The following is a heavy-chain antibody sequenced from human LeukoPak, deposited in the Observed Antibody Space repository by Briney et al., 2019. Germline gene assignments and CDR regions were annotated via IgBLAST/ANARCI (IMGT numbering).Heavy chain of an antibody. Sequence: GGSLRLSCAASGFTFSSYSMNWVRQAPGKGLEWVSYISSSSSTIYYADSVKGRFTISRDYSKNTLYLLMNSLRAEDTAVYYCAKMASSGSNSVPVTWGQGALVTVSS. CDR3: AKMASSGSNSVPVT. CDR1: GFTFSSYS. J-gene: IGHJ5*02. D-gene: IGHD4/OR15-4a*01. CDR2: ISSSSSTI. V-gene: IGHV3-48*01.